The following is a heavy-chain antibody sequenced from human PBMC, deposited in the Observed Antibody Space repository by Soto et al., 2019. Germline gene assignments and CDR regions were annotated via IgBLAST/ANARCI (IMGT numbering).Heavy chain of an antibody. J-gene: IGHJ4*02. CDR2: IYYSGST. CDR3: ARGGLRGDYFDY. Sequence: LSLTYTVSGGSISSYYWSWIRQPPGKGLEWIGYIYYSGSTNYNPSLKSRVTISVDTSKNQFSLKLSSVTAADTAVYYCARGGLRGDYFDYWGQGTLVTVSS. CDR1: GGSISSYY. V-gene: IGHV4-59*01.